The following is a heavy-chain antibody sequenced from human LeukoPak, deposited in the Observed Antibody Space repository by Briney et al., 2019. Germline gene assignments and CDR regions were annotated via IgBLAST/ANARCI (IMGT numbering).Heavy chain of an antibody. V-gene: IGHV3-23*01. Sequence: GGSLRLSCAASGFNFGTYAMNWVRQAPGKGLEWVSSISGSAGSTYYADSVKGRFTVSRDNSKNTLSLQMNSLRADETAVYYCARDGEPRYWGSGYYYGMDVWGQGATVTVSS. CDR3: ARDGEPRYWGSGYYYGMDV. J-gene: IGHJ6*02. CDR2: ISGSAGST. D-gene: IGHD7-27*01. CDR1: GFNFGTYA.